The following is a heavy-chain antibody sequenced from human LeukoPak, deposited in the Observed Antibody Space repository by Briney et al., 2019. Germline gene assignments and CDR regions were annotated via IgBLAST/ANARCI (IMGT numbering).Heavy chain of an antibody. J-gene: IGHJ3*02. D-gene: IGHD3-10*01. V-gene: IGHV3-7*01. CDR3: ARERGPRPLLWFGDAFDI. CDR2: IRQDGGDK. Sequence: GGSLRLSCAASGFTFSDYSMNWVRQAPGKGLEWLANIRQDGGDKHYVDSMKGRFTISRDNAKNSVYLQMNSLRAEDTAVYYCARERGPRPLLWFGDAFDIWGQGTMVTVSS. CDR1: GFTFSDYS.